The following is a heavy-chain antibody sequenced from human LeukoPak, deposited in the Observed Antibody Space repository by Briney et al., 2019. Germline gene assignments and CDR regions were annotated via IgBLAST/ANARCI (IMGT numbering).Heavy chain of an antibody. Sequence: PGGSQRLSCAASGFTFSSYGMHWVRQAPGKGLEWVAVISYDGRSKYYADSMKGRFTISRDNSKNTLYLQMNSLRDEDTAVYYCAKAVSGWELDYRGQGTLGTVSS. D-gene: IGHD6-19*01. CDR1: GFTFSSYG. CDR2: ISYDGRSK. J-gene: IGHJ4*02. CDR3: AKAVSGWELDY. V-gene: IGHV3-30*18.